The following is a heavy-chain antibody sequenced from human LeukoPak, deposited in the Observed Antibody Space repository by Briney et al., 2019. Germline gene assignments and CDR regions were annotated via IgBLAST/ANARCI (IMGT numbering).Heavy chain of an antibody. D-gene: IGHD5-18*01. V-gene: IGHV3-7*01. CDR1: GLTFSSSW. CDR3: ARDLAYSRLDY. Sequence: GGSLRLSCAVSGLTFSSSWMDWVRQAPGKGLEWVASINPDGNKKYSADSVKGRFTISRDDAENSLYLQMNSLRVEDTAFYYCARDLAYSRLDYWGQGMLVTVSS. CDR2: INPDGNKK. J-gene: IGHJ4*02.